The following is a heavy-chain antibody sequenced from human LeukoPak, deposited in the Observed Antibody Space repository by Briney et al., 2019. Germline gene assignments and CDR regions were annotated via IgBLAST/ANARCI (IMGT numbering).Heavy chain of an antibody. D-gene: IGHD5-18*01. CDR1: GYTFTSYG. J-gene: IGHJ4*02. V-gene: IGHV7-4-1*02. CDR3: ARALGVRGYSYGMRVADDY. Sequence: ASVKVSCKASGYTFTSYGISWVRQAPGQGLEWMGWINTNTGNPTYAQGFTGRFVFSLDTSVSTAYLQISSLKAEDTAVYYCARALGVRGYSYGMRVADDYWGQGTLVTVSS. CDR2: INTNTGNP.